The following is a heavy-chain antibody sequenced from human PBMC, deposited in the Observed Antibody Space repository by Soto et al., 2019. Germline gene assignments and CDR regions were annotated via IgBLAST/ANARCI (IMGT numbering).Heavy chain of an antibody. D-gene: IGHD3-10*01. CDR1: GFTFSSYA. V-gene: IGHV3-30-3*01. CDR3: ARDGDYYGSGNGMDV. Sequence: GESLKISCAASGFTFSSYAMHWVRQAPGKGLEWVAVISYDGSNKYYADSVKGRFTISRDNSKNTLYLQMNSLRAEDTAVYYCARDGDYYGSGNGMDVWGQGTTVTVSS. CDR2: ISYDGSNK. J-gene: IGHJ6*02.